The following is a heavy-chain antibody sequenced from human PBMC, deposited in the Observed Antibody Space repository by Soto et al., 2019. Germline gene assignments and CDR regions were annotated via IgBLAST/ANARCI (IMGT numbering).Heavy chain of an antibody. D-gene: IGHD6-13*01. Sequence: GGSLRLSCAASGFTFDDYAMHWVRQAPGKGLEWVSLISWDGGSTYYADSVKGRFTISRDNSKNSLYLQMNSLRAEDTALYYCAKDYSAVYLYSSSWYGWFGMDVWGQGTTVTVSS. CDR3: AKDYSAVYLYSSSWYGWFGMDV. J-gene: IGHJ6*02. CDR1: GFTFDDYA. V-gene: IGHV3-43D*03. CDR2: ISWDGGST.